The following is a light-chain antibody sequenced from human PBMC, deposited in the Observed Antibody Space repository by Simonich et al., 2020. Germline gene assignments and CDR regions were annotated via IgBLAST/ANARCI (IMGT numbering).Light chain of an antibody. CDR1: QSISSW. Sequence: DIQMTQSPSTLSASVGDRVTITYRASQSISSWLAWYQQKPGKALKLPNYKASSLEIGVPSRFSGRGSGTEFTLTIRSLQPDDFATYYCQQYNSYSLTFGGGTKVEIK. CDR2: KAS. CDR3: QQYNSYSLT. V-gene: IGKV1-5*03. J-gene: IGKJ4*01.